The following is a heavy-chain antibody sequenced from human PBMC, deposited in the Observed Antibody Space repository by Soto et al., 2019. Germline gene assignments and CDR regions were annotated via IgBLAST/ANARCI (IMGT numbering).Heavy chain of an antibody. D-gene: IGHD3-9*01. Sequence: ASVKVSCKASGYTFSSYYMNWVRQAPGQGLEWLGIINPSGGYTNYAQKLQGRVTMTTDTSTSTAYMELRSLRSDDTAVYYCARSTIFRPYYFDYWGQGTLVTVSS. CDR3: ARSTIFRPYYFDY. CDR1: GYTFSSYY. J-gene: IGHJ4*02. V-gene: IGHV1-46*01. CDR2: INPSGGYT.